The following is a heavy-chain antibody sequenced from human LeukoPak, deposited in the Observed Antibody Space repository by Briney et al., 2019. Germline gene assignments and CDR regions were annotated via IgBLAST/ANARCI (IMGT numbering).Heavy chain of an antibody. CDR3: ARISYESSGYYDY. V-gene: IGHV3-23*01. D-gene: IGHD3-22*01. J-gene: IGHJ4*02. CDR1: GFTFSSYA. Sequence: GGSLRLSCPASGFTFSSYAMSWVRQAPGKGLEWVSAISTSGESAYYADSVKGRFTISRDNSKNTLYLQMNSLRAGDTAVYYCARISYESSGYYDYWGQGTLVTVSS. CDR2: ISTSGESA.